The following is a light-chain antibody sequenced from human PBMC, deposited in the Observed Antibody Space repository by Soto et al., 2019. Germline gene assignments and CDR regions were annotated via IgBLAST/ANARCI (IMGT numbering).Light chain of an antibody. CDR2: KAS. J-gene: IGKJ1*01. CDR3: QQYNSYSRT. V-gene: IGKV1-5*03. Sequence: DIQMTQSPSTLSASVGDRVTITCRSSQSISNYLAWYQQKPGKVPKLLIYKASSLESGVPSRFSGSGSGTEFTLTISSLQPDDFATYYCQQYNSYSRTFGQGTKVDIK. CDR1: QSISNY.